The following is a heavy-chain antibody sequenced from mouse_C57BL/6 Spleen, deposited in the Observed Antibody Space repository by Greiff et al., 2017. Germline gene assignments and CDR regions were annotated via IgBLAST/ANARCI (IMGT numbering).Heavy chain of an antibody. D-gene: IGHD2-12*01. V-gene: IGHV14-2*01. CDR3: ARWRYSYYFDY. CDR1: GFNIKDYY. CDR2: LDPEDGET. J-gene: IGHJ2*01. Sequence: VQLQQSGAELVKPGASVTLSCTASGFNIKDYYMHWVKQRTEKGLEWIGRLDPEDGETKYAPKLQGKATITADTTSNHAYLQLSSLTSENTAVYYCARWRYSYYFDYWGQGTTLTVSS.